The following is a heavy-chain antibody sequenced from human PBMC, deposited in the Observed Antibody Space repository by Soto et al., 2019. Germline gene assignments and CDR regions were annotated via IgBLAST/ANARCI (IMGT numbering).Heavy chain of an antibody. J-gene: IGHJ5*02. D-gene: IGHD5-12*01. CDR1: GGSISSHY. V-gene: IGHV4-4*07. Sequence: SETLSLTCTVSGGSISSHYWSWIRQPAGKGLEWIGRIYASGSTNYNPSLKSRVTMSLDTSRNQFSLKLTFVTAADTAMYYCARAGGYEVQGSNWFGPWGQGTLVT. CDR2: IYASGST. CDR3: ARAGGYEVQGSNWFGP.